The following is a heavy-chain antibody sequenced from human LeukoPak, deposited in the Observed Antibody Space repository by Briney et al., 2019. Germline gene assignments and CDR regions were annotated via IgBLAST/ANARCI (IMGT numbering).Heavy chain of an antibody. CDR2: ISGDNGST. CDR1: GYIFTSYG. CDR3: AREDTRRGSRGYFDY. V-gene: IGHV1-18*01. J-gene: IGHJ4*02. Sequence: ASVKVSCKSSGYIFTSYGISWVRQAPGQGLEWMGWISGDNGSTNYAQKVQGRVTMTTDTSTSTVYMELRSLRSDDSAVYYCAREDTRRGSRGYFDYWGRGTLVTVSS. D-gene: IGHD2-2*01.